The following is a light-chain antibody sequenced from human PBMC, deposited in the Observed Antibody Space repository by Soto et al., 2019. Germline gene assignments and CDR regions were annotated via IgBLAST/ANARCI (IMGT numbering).Light chain of an antibody. CDR3: AAFDDSLNGWV. CDR2: GTD. J-gene: IGLJ3*02. Sequence: QSLLTHPPSASGTPGQRVTISCSGSSSNIGGNPVVWYQQLPGTAPKLFIYGTDQRPSGVPDRFSGSKSGTAASLAISGLQSEDEADYYCAAFDDSLNGWVFGGVTKVTVL. CDR1: SSNIGGNP. V-gene: IGLV1-44*01.